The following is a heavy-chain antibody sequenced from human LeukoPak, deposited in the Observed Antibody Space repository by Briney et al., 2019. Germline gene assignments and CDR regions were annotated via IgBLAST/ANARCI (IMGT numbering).Heavy chain of an antibody. CDR3: ARDPSSWYYYYMDV. CDR2: ISSSSSTI. CDR1: GFTFSSYS. V-gene: IGHV3-48*01. J-gene: IGHJ6*03. Sequence: GGSLRLSCAASGFTFSSYSMNWVRQAPGKGLEWVSYISSSSSTIYYADSVKGRFTISRDNAKNSLYLQMNGLRAEDTAVYYCARDPSSWYYYYMDVWGKGTTVTVSS. D-gene: IGHD6-13*01.